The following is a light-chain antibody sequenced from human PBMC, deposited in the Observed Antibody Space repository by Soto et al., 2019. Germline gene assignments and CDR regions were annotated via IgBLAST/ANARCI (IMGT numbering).Light chain of an antibody. CDR1: QSVSSY. V-gene: IGKV3-11*01. CDR3: QQRSNWIT. Sequence: EIVLTQSPATLSLSPGEGATLSCRASQSVSSYLAWYQQKPRQAPRVLIYDASNRATGIPARFIGSGCGTDFTLTITSLQPADFAVYYCQQRSNWITFGQGTRLEIK. CDR2: DAS. J-gene: IGKJ5*01.